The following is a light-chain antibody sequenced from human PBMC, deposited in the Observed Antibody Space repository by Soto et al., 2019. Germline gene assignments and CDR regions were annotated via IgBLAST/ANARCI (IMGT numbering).Light chain of an antibody. CDR2: AAS. V-gene: IGKV1-9*01. CDR3: QQLMSYPIT. CDR1: QSISSY. J-gene: IGKJ5*01. Sequence: DIQMTQSPSSLSASVGDRVTITCRASQSISSYLNWYQQKPGKAPKLLIYAASTLQSGVPSRFSGSGSGTEFTLTINSLQPEDFATYCCQQLMSYPITFGQGTRLEI.